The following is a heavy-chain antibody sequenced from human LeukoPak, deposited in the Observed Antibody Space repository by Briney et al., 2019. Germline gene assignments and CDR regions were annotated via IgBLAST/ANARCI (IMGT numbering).Heavy chain of an antibody. CDR3: AREVGATDY. V-gene: IGHV3-23*01. D-gene: IGHD1-26*01. CDR2: ISGSGDST. J-gene: IGHJ4*02. Sequence: QPGGSLRLSCAASGFTFSSYAMSWVRQAPGKGLEWLSVISGSGDSTHYADSVTGRFTISRDISKNTLYLQMNSLRAEDTAVYYCAREVGATDYWGQGTLVTVSS. CDR1: GFTFSSYA.